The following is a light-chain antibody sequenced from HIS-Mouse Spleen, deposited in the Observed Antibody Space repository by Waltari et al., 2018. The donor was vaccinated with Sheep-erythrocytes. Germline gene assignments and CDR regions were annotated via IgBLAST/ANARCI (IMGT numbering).Light chain of an antibody. CDR1: KLGDKY. J-gene: IGLJ2*01. CDR3: QAWDSSTAWNVV. CDR2: QDS. V-gene: IGLV3-1*01. Sequence: SYELTQPPSVSVSPGQTASIPRPGDKLGDKYACWYQQKPGQSPVPVIYQDSKRPSGIPERFSGSNSGNTATLTISGTQAMDEADYYCQAWDSSTAWNVVFGGGTKLTVL.